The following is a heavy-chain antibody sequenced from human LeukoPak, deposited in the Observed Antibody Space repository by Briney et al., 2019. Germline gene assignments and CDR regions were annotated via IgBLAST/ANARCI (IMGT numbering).Heavy chain of an antibody. D-gene: IGHD3-10*01. J-gene: IGHJ4*02. CDR3: GRPLQRGSWTQRALDY. Sequence: ASVKVSCTASGYTFTSYGISWVRQATGQGLEWMGWMNPNSGNAGYAQRFQGRVTMTRNNSISTAYMELTSLRSEDTAVYYCGRPLQRGSWTQRALDYWGQGALVTVSS. V-gene: IGHV1-8*02. CDR2: MNPNSGNA. CDR1: GYTFTSYG.